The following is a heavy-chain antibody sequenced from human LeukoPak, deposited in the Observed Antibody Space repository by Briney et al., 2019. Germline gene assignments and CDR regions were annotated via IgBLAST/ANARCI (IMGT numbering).Heavy chain of an antibody. Sequence: GGSLRLSCAASGFTFDDYAMHWVRQAPGKGLEWVSGISWNSGSIGYADSVKGRFTISRDNAKNSPYLQMNSLRAEDMALYYCAKADSRTSSGSYDYWGQGTLVTVSS. CDR2: ISWNSGSI. CDR1: GFTFDDYA. CDR3: AKADSRTSSGSYDY. D-gene: IGHD1-26*01. J-gene: IGHJ4*02. V-gene: IGHV3-9*03.